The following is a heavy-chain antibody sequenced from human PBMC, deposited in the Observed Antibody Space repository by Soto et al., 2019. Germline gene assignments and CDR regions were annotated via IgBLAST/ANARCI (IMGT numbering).Heavy chain of an antibody. V-gene: IGHV3-21*06. CDR3: ARSGELLQTFDS. CDR2: ITGNSEYK. CDR1: GVSFSDYS. J-gene: IGHJ4*02. Sequence: GGSLRLSCVVSGVSFSDYSMNWVRQAPGKGLEWVSLITGNSEYKYYAGSVKGRFTVSRDNAKNSLYLQMNSLTVEDTAVYYCARSGELLQTFDSWGQGTLATV. D-gene: IGHD1-26*01.